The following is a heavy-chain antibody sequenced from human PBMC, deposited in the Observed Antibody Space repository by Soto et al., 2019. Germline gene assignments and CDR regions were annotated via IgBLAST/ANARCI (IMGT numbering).Heavy chain of an antibody. V-gene: IGHV3-7*04. Sequence: GGSLRLSCAASGFTFSSYAMSWVRQAPGKGLEWVANIKQDGSEKYYVDSVKGRFTISRDNAKNSLYLQMNSLRAEDTAVYYCARVGDYGAFDIWGQGTMVTVSS. CDR1: GFTFSSYA. CDR2: IKQDGSEK. J-gene: IGHJ3*02. CDR3: ARVGDYGAFDI. D-gene: IGHD4-17*01.